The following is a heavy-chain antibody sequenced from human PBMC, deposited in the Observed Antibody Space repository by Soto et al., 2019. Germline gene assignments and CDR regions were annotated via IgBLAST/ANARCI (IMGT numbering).Heavy chain of an antibody. Sequence: GGSLRLSCAASGFTFSDYYMSWIRQAPGKGLEWVSYISSSGSTIYYADSVKGRFTISRDNAKNSLYLQMNSLRAEDTAVYYCARDCWVAATNGMDVCGQGTTVTVSS. CDR2: ISSSGSTI. V-gene: IGHV3-11*01. D-gene: IGHD2-15*01. CDR1: GFTFSDYY. CDR3: ARDCWVAATNGMDV. J-gene: IGHJ6*02.